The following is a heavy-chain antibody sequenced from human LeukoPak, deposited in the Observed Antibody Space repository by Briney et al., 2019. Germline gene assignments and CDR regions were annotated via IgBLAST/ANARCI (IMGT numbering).Heavy chain of an antibody. CDR1: GGSFSGYY. J-gene: IGHJ3*02. Sequence: SETLSLTCAVYGGSFSGYYWSWIRQPPGKGLEWIGEINHSGSTNYNPSLKSRVTISVDTSKNLFSLKLSSVTAADTAVYYCARSDTAIITYAFDIWGQGTMVTVSS. CDR3: ARSDTAIITYAFDI. CDR2: INHSGST. D-gene: IGHD5-18*01. V-gene: IGHV4-34*01.